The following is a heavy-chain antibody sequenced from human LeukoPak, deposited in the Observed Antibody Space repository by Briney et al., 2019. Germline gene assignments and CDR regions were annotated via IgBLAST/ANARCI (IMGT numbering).Heavy chain of an antibody. J-gene: IGHJ4*02. CDR3: ARDRGAWQQLEPFDY. CDR1: GFTFSSYS. V-gene: IGHV3-21*01. Sequence: PGGSLRLPCAASGFTFSSYSMNWVRQAPGEGLEWVSSISSSSSYIYYADSVKGRFTISRDNAKNSLYLQMNSLRAEDTAVYYCARDRGAWQQLEPFDYWGQGTLVTVSS. D-gene: IGHD6-13*01. CDR2: ISSSSSYI.